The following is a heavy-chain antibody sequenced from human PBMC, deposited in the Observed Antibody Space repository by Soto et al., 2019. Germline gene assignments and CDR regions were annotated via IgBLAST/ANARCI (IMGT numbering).Heavy chain of an antibody. J-gene: IGHJ4*02. CDR1: GGSFSNHI. D-gene: IGHD5-12*01. Sequence: QVQLVQSGAEVKKPGSSVKVSCKASGGSFSNHIITWVRQAPGQGLEWMGRIIPILDITNYAQKFQGRVTITADKSTTTAYMEVSSLRSEDTAVYYCARDSPIGSVFGGHDDIDSWGQRTLVTVSS. CDR3: ARDSPIGSVFGGHDDIDS. CDR2: IIPILDIT. V-gene: IGHV1-69*08.